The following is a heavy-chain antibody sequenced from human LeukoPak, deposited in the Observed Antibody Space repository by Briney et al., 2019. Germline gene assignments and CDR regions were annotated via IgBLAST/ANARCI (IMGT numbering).Heavy chain of an antibody. Sequence: GGSLRLSCAASGFTFSSYDMHWVRQAPGKGLEWVAVISYDGNNKYYADSVKGRFAISRDNSKNTPYLQMNSLTAEDTAVYYCAKGRYTPDPWGQGTLVIVSS. D-gene: IGHD5-18*01. CDR1: GFTFSSYD. J-gene: IGHJ5*02. CDR2: ISYDGNNK. CDR3: AKGRYTPDP. V-gene: IGHV3-30*18.